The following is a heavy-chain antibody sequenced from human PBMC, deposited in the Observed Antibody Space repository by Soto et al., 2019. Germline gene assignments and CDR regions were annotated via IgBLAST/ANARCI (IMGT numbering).Heavy chain of an antibody. CDR1: GGSISSGGYY. Sequence: SETLSLTCTVSGGSISSGGYYWSWIRQHPGKGLEWIGYIYYSGSTYYNPSLKSRVTTSVDTSKNQFSLKLSSVTAADTAVYYCARHDKWHPVDYWGQGTLVTVSS. D-gene: IGHD3-22*01. CDR2: IYYSGST. V-gene: IGHV4-31*03. J-gene: IGHJ4*02. CDR3: ARHDKWHPVDY.